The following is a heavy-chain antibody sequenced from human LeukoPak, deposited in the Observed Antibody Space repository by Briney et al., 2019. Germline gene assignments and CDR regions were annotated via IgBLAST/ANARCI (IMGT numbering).Heavy chain of an antibody. CDR2: INPNRGNT. D-gene: IGHD3-10*01. Sequence: ASVKVSCKASGYTFTSYDINWVRQATGQGLEWVGWINPNRGNTGYAQKFQRRVTMTRTTSISTAYIELSSVRSEDTAEYYCARVTWFGELPRGLYYYYYMDVWGKGTTVTVSS. CDR3: ARVTWFGELPRGLYYYYYMDV. V-gene: IGHV1-8*01. J-gene: IGHJ6*03. CDR1: GYTFTSYD.